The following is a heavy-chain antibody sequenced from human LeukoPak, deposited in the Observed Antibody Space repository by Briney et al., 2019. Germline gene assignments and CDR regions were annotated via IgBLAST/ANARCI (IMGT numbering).Heavy chain of an antibody. CDR1: GGSISSYY. J-gene: IGHJ4*02. V-gene: IGHV4-59*01. Sequence: SETLSLTCTVSGGSISSYYWSWIRQPPGKGLEWIGCIYYSGSTNYNPSLKSRVAISVDTSKNQFSLKLSSVTAADTAVYYCARERGGIAAADWGQGTLVTVSS. CDR3: ARERGGIAAAD. CDR2: IYYSGST. D-gene: IGHD6-13*01.